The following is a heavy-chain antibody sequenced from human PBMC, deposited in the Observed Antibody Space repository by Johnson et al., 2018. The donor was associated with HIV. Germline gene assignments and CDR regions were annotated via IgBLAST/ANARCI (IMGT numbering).Heavy chain of an antibody. D-gene: IGHD6-13*01. J-gene: IGHJ3*02. CDR3: ARGGAGIAAAEDAFDI. Sequence: MMLVESGGGLVQPGGSLRLSCAASGFTVSSNYMSWVRQAPGMGLQWVAGIYSGGGTQYADSVKGRFAISRDNFKNTLYLQMSSLRVDDTAVYYCARGGAGIAAAEDAFDIWGQGTMVTVSS. CDR1: GFTVSSNY. CDR2: IYSGGGT. V-gene: IGHV3-66*02.